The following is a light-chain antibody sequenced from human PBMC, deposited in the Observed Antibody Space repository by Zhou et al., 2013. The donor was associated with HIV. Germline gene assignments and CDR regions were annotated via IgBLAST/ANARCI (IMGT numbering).Light chain of an antibody. Sequence: DIQMTQSPSTLSASVGDRVTITCRASQTISSWLAWYQQKPGKAPNLLIYLASSLESGVPSRFSGSGSGTDFTLTISSLQPGDFATYYCQQSYSTRCSFGQGTKLEIK. CDR3: QQSYSTRCS. J-gene: IGKJ2*04. CDR1: QTISSW. CDR2: LAS. V-gene: IGKV1-5*03.